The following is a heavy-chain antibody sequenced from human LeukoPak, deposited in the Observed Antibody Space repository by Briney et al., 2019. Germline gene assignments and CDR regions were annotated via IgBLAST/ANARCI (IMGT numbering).Heavy chain of an antibody. CDR3: ARGGSESDY. V-gene: IGHV3-7*01. CDR1: GFNFNHYW. J-gene: IGHJ4*02. CDR2: IKEDGTEK. Sequence: GGSLRLSCAASGFNFNHYWMTSVRQSPGKGLEWVDNIKEDGTEKNYVSSVKGRFTISRDNAKNSLYLQMNSLRAEDTALYYCARGGSESDYWGQGTLVAVSS.